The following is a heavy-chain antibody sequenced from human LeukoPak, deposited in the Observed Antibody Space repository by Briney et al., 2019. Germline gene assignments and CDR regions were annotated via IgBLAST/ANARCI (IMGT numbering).Heavy chain of an antibody. CDR3: AKWMGPRSCFDY. D-gene: IGHD2-15*01. CDR2: ISGSGDST. J-gene: IGHJ4*02. CDR1: GFTFSSYA. V-gene: IGHV3-23*01. Sequence: GGSLRLSCAASGFTFSSYAMSWVRQAPGKGLEWVSTISGSGDSTYYADSVKGRFTISRDNSENTLFLQMNSLRAEDTAVYYCAKWMGPRSCFDYWGQGTLVTVSS.